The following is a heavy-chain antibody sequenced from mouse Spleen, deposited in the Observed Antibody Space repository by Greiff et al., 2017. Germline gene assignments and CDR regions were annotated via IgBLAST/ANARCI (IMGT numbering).Heavy chain of an antibody. V-gene: IGHV8-8*01. CDR1: GFSLSTFGMG. CDR3: ARMAYYDYGRGYAMDY. D-gene: IGHD2-4*01. CDR2: IWWDDDK. Sequence: QVTLKVSGPGILQPSQTLSLTCSFSGFSLSTFGMGVGWIRQPSGKGLEWLAHIWWDDDKYYNPALKSRLTISKDTSKNQVFLKIANVDTADTATYYCARMAYYDYGRGYAMDYWGQGTSVTVSS. J-gene: IGHJ4*01.